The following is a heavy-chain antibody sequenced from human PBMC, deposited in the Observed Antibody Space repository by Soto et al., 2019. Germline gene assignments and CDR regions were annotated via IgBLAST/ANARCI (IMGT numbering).Heavy chain of an antibody. CDR3: AREKITALFDY. Sequence: SETLSLTCTVSGGSISRFYWSWVRQPPGTGLEWIGEINHSGSTNYNPSLKGRVTISVDTSKNQFSLKLTSVTAADTAVYYCAREKITALFDYWGHGTLVTVSS. D-gene: IGHD3-10*01. J-gene: IGHJ4*01. V-gene: IGHV4-34*01. CDR2: INHSGST. CDR1: GGSISRFY.